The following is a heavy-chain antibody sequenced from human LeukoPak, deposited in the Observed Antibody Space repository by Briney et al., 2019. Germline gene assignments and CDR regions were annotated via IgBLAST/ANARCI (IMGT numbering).Heavy chain of an antibody. D-gene: IGHD4-17*01. CDR1: GFSLSNARMG. CDR2: IFSNDEK. V-gene: IGHV2-26*01. J-gene: IGHJ4*02. CDR3: ARIRYGDYHYYFDY. Sequence: SGPVLVKPTETLTLTCTVSGFSLSNARMGVSWIRQPPGKALEWLAHIFSNDEKSYSTSLKSRLTISKDTSKSQVVLTMTNMDPVDTATYYCARIRYGDYHYYFDYWGRGTLVTVSS.